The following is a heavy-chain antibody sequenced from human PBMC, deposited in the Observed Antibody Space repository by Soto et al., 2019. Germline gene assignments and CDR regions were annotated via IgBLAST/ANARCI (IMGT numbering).Heavy chain of an antibody. J-gene: IGHJ4*02. D-gene: IGHD3-10*01. Sequence: QVHLVQSGAEVKKPGSSVKVSCKASGGTFSSYAISWVRQAPGQGLEWMGGIIPIFGTANYAQKFQGRVTITADESTSTAYMELSSLRSEDTAVYYCARGPMVRGVIFLDYWGQGTLVTVSS. V-gene: IGHV1-69*01. CDR2: IIPIFGTA. CDR3: ARGPMVRGVIFLDY. CDR1: GGTFSSYA.